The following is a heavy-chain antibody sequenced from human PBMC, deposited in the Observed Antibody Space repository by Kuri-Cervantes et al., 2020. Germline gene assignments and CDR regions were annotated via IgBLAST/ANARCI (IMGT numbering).Heavy chain of an antibody. Sequence: ASVKVSCKASGYTFTSYYMHWVRQAPGQGLEWMGWINPNSGGTNYAQKFQGRVTMTRDTSISTAYMELSRLRSDDTAVYYCATPYSGYDERGGYYYGMDVWGQGTTVTVSS. CDR2: INPNSGGT. CDR1: GYTFTSYY. D-gene: IGHD5-12*01. J-gene: IGHJ6*02. V-gene: IGHV1-2*02. CDR3: ATPYSGYDERGGYYYGMDV.